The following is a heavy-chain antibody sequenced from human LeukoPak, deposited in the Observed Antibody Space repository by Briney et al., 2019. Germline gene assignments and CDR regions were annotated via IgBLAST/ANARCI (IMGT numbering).Heavy chain of an antibody. CDR1: GGSFSGYY. V-gene: IGHV4-34*01. CDR2: INHSGST. CDR3: ARERAKTYYYGSGSYPFDY. J-gene: IGHJ4*02. Sequence: PSETLSLTCAVYGGSFSGYYWSWIRQPPGKGLEWIGEINHSGSTNYNPSLKSRVTISVDTSKNQFSLKLSSVTAADTAVYYCARERAKTYYYGSGSYPFDYWGQGTLVTVSS. D-gene: IGHD3-10*01.